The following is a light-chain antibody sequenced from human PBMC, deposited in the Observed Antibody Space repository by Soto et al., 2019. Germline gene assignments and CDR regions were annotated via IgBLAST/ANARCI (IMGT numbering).Light chain of an antibody. CDR3: QQYNNWPRT. Sequence: EIVMTQSPATLSVSPGERATLSCRASQSVSSNLAWYQQKPGQATRLLIHGASTRATGIPARFSGSGSGTEFTLTISSLQSEDFVVYNCQQYNNWPRTFGQGTKVEIK. J-gene: IGKJ1*01. V-gene: IGKV3-15*01. CDR1: QSVSSN. CDR2: GAS.